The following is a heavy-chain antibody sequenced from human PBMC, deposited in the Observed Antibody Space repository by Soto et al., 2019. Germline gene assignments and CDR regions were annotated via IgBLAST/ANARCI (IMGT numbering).Heavy chain of an antibody. D-gene: IGHD3-22*01. Sequence: QVQLVQSGAEVKKPGASVKVSCKASGYTFITYGVSWVRQAPGQGLDWLGWISTYNGNTRYAERLQGSLTMTHETTTNTDYMEMRNLRSDDTAVYYCARGPTDYYDNSAHYFLDYWGQGPLVTVSS. J-gene: IGHJ4*02. V-gene: IGHV1-18*01. CDR3: ARGPTDYYDNSAHYFLDY. CDR2: ISTYNGNT. CDR1: GYTFITYG.